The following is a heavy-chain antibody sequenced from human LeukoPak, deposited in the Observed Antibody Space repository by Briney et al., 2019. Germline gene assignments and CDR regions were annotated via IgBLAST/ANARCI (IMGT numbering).Heavy chain of an antibody. D-gene: IGHD2-2*01. CDR3: AREGGYCSSTSCYPDY. CDR2: ISSYNGNT. Sequence: ASVKVSSKASGYTFTSYGISWVRQAPGQGLEGMGWISSYNGNTNYAQKLQGRVTMSTDTSTSTAYMEMRRLRSEDTAVYYCAREGGYCSSTSCYPDYWGQGTLVTVSS. CDR1: GYTFTSYG. J-gene: IGHJ4*02. V-gene: IGHV1-18*01.